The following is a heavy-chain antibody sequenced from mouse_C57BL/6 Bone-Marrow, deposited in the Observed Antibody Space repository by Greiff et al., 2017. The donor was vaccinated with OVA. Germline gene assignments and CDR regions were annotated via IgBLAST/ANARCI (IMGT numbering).Heavy chain of an antibody. V-gene: IGHV3-6*01. CDR1: GYSITSGYY. CDR2: ISYDGSN. CDR3: ARDTFITTVVAHWYFDV. D-gene: IGHD1-1*01. J-gene: IGHJ1*03. Sequence: EVKLVESGPGLVKPSQSLSLTCSVTGYSITSGYYWNWIRQFPGNKLEWMGYISYDGSNNYNPSLKNRISITRDTSKNQFFLKLNSVTTEDTATYYCARDTFITTVVAHWYFDVWGTGTTVTVSS.